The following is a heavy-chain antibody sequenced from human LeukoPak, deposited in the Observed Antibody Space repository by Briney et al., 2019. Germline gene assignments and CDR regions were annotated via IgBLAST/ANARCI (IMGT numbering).Heavy chain of an antibody. CDR3: ARLATYTQTTWWFDP. J-gene: IGHJ5*02. V-gene: IGHV4-4*07. D-gene: IGHD1-14*01. CDR1: GGSISSYS. CDR2: LYASGST. Sequence: SETLSLTCTVSGGSISSYSWSWIRQPAGKGLEWIGRLYASGSTNYNPSLKSRVTISVDTSKNQFSLKLSSVTAADTAVYYCARLATYTQTTWWFDPWGQGTLVTVSS.